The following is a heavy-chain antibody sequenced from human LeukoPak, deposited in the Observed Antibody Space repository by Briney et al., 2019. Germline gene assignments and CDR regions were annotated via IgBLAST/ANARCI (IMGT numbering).Heavy chain of an antibody. D-gene: IGHD2-15*01. CDR3: AVAPGDY. J-gene: IGHJ4*02. CDR2: ISTYNGNT. CDR1: GYPFISYG. Sequence: ASVKVSCKASGYPFISYGISWIRQAPGQGLEWMGWISTYNGNTNYAQKLQGRVTLTRDTSITTVYMELSRLTSDDTAIFYCAVAPGDYWGQGTLVTVSS. V-gene: IGHV1-18*01.